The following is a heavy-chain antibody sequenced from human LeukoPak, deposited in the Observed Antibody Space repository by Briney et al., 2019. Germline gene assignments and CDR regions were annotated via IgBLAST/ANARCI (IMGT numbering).Heavy chain of an antibody. CDR1: GGSITSYY. CDR2: VYYSGST. Sequence: SETLSLTCTVSGGSITSYYWSWIRQPPGKGLEWIGYVYYSGSTNYNPSLKSRVTISVDTSKNQFSLKLSSVTAADTAVYYCARHYPSYDSSGYYYDAFHIWGQGTMLTVSS. D-gene: IGHD3-22*01. J-gene: IGHJ3*02. V-gene: IGHV4-59*08. CDR3: ARHYPSYDSSGYYYDAFHI.